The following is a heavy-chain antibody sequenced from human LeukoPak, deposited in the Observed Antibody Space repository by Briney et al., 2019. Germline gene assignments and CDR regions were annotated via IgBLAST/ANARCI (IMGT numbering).Heavy chain of an antibody. V-gene: IGHV3-33*01. CDR3: ARDQVSGSPPPLAYAFDI. CDR1: GFTFSSYG. Sequence: GGALILSCAASGFTFSSYGMHWVRQAPGKGLEWVAVIWYDGSNKYYADSVKGRFTISRDNSKNTLYLQMNSLRAEDTAVYYCARDQVSGSPPPLAYAFDIWGQGTMVTVSS. J-gene: IGHJ3*02. CDR2: IWYDGSNK. D-gene: IGHD3-10*01.